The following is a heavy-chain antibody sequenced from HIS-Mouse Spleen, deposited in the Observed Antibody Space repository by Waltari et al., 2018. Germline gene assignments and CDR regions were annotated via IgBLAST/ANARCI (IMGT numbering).Heavy chain of an antibody. V-gene: IGHV1-8*01. CDR2: MNPNSGNT. CDR1: GSTCTSYD. J-gene: IGHJ4*02. CDR3: ARGHDYSNYFDY. Sequence: QVQLVQSGAEVKKPGASVKVSCKASGSTCTSYDINWVRQATGQGLEWMGWMNPNSGNTGYAQKFQGRVTMTRNTSISTAYMELNSLRSEDTAVYYCARGHDYSNYFDYWGQGTLVTVSS. D-gene: IGHD4-4*01.